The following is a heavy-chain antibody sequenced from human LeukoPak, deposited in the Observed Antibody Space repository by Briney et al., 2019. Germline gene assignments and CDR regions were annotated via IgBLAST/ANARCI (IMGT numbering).Heavy chain of an antibody. CDR1: GGSISSSSYY. J-gene: IGHJ6*03. V-gene: IGHV4-39*07. CDR3: ARGISGGSYLYYYYYYMGV. D-gene: IGHD1-26*01. CDR2: IYYSGST. Sequence: SETLSLTCTVSGGSISSSSYYWGWIRQPPGKGLEWIGSIYYSGSTNYNPSLKSRVTISVDTSKNQFSLKLSSVTAADTAVYYCARGISGGSYLYYYYYYMGVWGKGTTVTISS.